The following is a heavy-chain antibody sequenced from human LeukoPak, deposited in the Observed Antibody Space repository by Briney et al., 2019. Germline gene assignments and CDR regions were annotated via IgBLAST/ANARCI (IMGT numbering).Heavy chain of an antibody. V-gene: IGHV3-30*02. CDR3: AKSHVIASYVGDY. CDR2: IRYDGINK. J-gene: IGHJ4*02. CDR1: GFSFSTYG. D-gene: IGHD2-21*01. Sequence: GGSLRLSCAASGFSFSTYGMHWVRQAPGKGLERVAFIRYDGINKFYEDSVKGRFTISRDTSKNTLFLEMSSLRAEDMAVYYCAKSHVIASYVGDYWGQGTLVTVSS.